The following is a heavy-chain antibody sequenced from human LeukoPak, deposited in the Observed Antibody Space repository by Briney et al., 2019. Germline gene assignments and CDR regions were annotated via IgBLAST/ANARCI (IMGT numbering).Heavy chain of an antibody. Sequence: ASVKVSCKASGGTFSIYAISWVRQAPGQGLEWMGGIIPIFGTANYAQKFQGRVTITADESTSTAYMELSSLRSEDTAVYYCARDQPQDIVVVPAAIDYYYYGMDVWGQGTTVTVSS. J-gene: IGHJ6*02. CDR1: GGTFSIYA. D-gene: IGHD2-2*01. CDR3: ARDQPQDIVVVPAAIDYYYYGMDV. CDR2: IIPIFGTA. V-gene: IGHV1-69*13.